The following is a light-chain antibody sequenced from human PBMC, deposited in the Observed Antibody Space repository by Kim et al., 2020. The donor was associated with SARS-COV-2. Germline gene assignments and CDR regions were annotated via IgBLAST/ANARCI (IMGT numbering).Light chain of an antibody. J-gene: IGKJ1*01. CDR1: RGVSRN. CDR2: GAS. CDR3: QQYNNWWK. Sequence: SPGEGATLSCGASRGVSRNVAGYQQNPGQPPSLLICGASTRASGITARFRGSGSGTVFTLNISSLQSGDFAVYYCQQYNNWWKFGQGTKVDIK. V-gene: IGKV3-15*01.